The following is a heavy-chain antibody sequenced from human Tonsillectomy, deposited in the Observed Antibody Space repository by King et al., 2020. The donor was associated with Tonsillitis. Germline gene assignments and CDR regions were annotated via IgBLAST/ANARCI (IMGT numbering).Heavy chain of an antibody. CDR1: RFTFSNYW. D-gene: IGHD3-22*01. J-gene: IGHJ3*02. Sequence: VQLVESGGGLVQPGGSLRLSCVGSRFTFSNYWMTWVRQAPGKGLEWVANIKQDGSVTYYVDSVRGRFTISRDNAKKAVYLQMDSLRADDTAVYFCARDMNPYDGSVHYDAFDMWGQGTMVTVSS. V-gene: IGHV3-7*03. CDR2: IKQDGSVT. CDR3: ARDMNPYDGSVHYDAFDM.